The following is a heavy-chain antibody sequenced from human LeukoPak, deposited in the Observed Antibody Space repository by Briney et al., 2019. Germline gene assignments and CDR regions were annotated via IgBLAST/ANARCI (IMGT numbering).Heavy chain of an antibody. D-gene: IGHD5-18*01. CDR2: VYDSGNT. V-gene: IGHV4-39*07. Sequence: PSETLSLTCTVSGGSITSNNYYWSWIRQPPGKGLEWIASVYDSGNTYYSSSLKSRVTISVDTSKNQFSLKLSSVTAADTAVYYCARRGWLRDFDYWGQGTLVTVSS. CDR1: GGSITSNNYY. CDR3: ARRGWLRDFDY. J-gene: IGHJ4*02.